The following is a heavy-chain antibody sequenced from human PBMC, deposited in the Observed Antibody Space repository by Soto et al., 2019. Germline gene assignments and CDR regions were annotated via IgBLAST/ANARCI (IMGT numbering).Heavy chain of an antibody. D-gene: IGHD6-19*01. Sequence: GGSLRLSCAASGFTVSSNYMSWVRQAPGKGLEWVSVIYSGGSTYYADSVKGRFTISSPNSKNTLYLQMNSLRAEDTAVYYCAAGLADAFDIWGQGTMVTVSS. CDR3: AAGLADAFDI. CDR1: GFTVSSNY. V-gene: IGHV3-53*04. CDR2: IYSGGST. J-gene: IGHJ3*02.